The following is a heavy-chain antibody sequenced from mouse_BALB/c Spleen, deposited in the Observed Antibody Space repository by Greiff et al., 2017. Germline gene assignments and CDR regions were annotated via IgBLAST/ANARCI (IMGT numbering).Heavy chain of an antibody. CDR2: ISYSGST. CDR1: GYSITSDYA. J-gene: IGHJ2*01. V-gene: IGHV3-2*02. Sequence: EVQLQESGPGLVKPSQSLSLTCTVTGYSITSDYAWNWIRQFPGNKLEWMGYISYSGSTSYNPSLKSRISITRDTSKNQFFLQLNSVTTEDTATYYCARYGYGNGYWGQSTTLTVSS. D-gene: IGHD1-2*01. CDR3: ARYGYGNGY.